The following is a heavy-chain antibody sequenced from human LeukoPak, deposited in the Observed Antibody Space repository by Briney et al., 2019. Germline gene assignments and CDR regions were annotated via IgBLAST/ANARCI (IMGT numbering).Heavy chain of an antibody. CDR3: ARDGLHTAHFDY. D-gene: IGHD5-18*01. Sequence: TSGGSLRLSCAASGFTFSTYTMNWVRQAPGKGLEWVSTVSDSSDVHYSASVKGRFTISRDNARNSLYLQMNSLRDEDTAVYYCARDGLHTAHFDYWGQGTLVTVSS. CDR1: GFTFSTYT. CDR2: VSDSSDV. V-gene: IGHV3-69-1*01. J-gene: IGHJ4*02.